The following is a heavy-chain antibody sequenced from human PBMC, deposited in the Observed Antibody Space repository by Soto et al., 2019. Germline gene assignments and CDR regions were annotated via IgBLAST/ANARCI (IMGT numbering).Heavy chain of an antibody. J-gene: IGHJ6*02. Sequence: PGGSLRLSCAASGFTFSNAWMSWVRQAPGKGLEWVGRIKSKTDGGTTDYAAPVKGRFTISRDDSKNTLYLQMNSLKTEDTAVYYCTTDRRPNYDFWSGYYKRYYYGMDVWGQGTTVTVSS. V-gene: IGHV3-15*01. CDR3: TTDRRPNYDFWSGYYKRYYYGMDV. CDR1: GFTFSNAW. D-gene: IGHD3-3*01. CDR2: IKSKTDGGTT.